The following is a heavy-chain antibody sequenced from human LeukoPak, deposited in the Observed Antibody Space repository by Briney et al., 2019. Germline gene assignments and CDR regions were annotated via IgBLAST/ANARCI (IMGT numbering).Heavy chain of an antibody. CDR3: AKVPPTPVDY. Sequence: QPGGSLRLSCAASGFTFSSYGIHWVRQAPGKGLEWVAFIRYDGSNKYYADSVKGRFTISRDNSKNTLYLQMNSLRAEDTAAYYCAKVPPTPVDYWGQGTLVTVSS. CDR2: IRYDGSNK. J-gene: IGHJ4*02. D-gene: IGHD4-17*01. CDR1: GFTFSSYG. V-gene: IGHV3-30*02.